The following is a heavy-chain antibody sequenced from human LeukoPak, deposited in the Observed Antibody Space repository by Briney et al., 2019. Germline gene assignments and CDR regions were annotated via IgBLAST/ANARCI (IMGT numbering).Heavy chain of an antibody. CDR2: ISGSGGST. Sequence: GGSLRLSCAASGFTFSSYAMSWVRQAPGKGLEWVSAISGSGGSTYYADSVKGRLTISRDNSKNTLYLQMNSLRAEDTAVYYCAKATGYSSGNFDYWGQGTLVTVSS. CDR3: AKATGYSSGNFDY. J-gene: IGHJ4*02. D-gene: IGHD6-25*01. V-gene: IGHV3-23*01. CDR1: GFTFSSYA.